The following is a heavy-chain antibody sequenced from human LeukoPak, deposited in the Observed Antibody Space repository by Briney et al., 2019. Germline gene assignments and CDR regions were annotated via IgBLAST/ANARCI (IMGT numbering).Heavy chain of an antibody. CDR2: ISAYNGNT. D-gene: IGHD3-16*01. J-gene: IGHJ6*03. V-gene: IGHV1-18*01. CDR1: GYTFTSYG. CDR3: ARGVGGAPSYYYYYYMDV. Sequence: ASVKVSCKASGYTFTSYGISWVRQAPGQGLEWMGWISAYNGNTNYAKKLHGRVTMTTDTSTSTDYMELRSLRSDDTAVYYCARGVGGAPSYYYYYYMDVWGKGTTVTVSS.